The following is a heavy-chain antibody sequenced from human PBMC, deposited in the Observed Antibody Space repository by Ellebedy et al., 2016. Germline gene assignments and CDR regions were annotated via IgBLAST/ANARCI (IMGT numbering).Heavy chain of an antibody. D-gene: IGHD3-9*01. Sequence: GGSLRLXCAASGFTLSSYWMHWVRQVPGKGLVWVSRINEDGRTITYADSVKGRFTISRDDAKNTLYLQMNSLRADDTGVYYCARDFTGPLDFWGQGTLVPVSS. V-gene: IGHV3-74*01. CDR3: ARDFTGPLDF. CDR1: GFTLSSYW. CDR2: INEDGRTI. J-gene: IGHJ4*02.